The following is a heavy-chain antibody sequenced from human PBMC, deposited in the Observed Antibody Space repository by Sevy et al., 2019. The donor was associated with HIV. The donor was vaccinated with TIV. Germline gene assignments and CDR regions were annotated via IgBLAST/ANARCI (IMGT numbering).Heavy chain of an antibody. CDR2: INHSGST. J-gene: IGHJ1*01. V-gene: IGHV4-34*01. Sequence: SETLSLTCAVYGGSFSGYYWSWIRQPPGKGLEWIGEINHSGSTNYNPSLKSRVTISVDRSKNQFSLKLSSVTAADTAVYYCARCVAGRFQHWGQGTLVTVSS. CDR1: GGSFSGYY. CDR3: ARCVAGRFQH. D-gene: IGHD6-19*01.